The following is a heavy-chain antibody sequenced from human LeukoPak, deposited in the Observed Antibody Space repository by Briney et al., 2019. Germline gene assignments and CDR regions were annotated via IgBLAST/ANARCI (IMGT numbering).Heavy chain of an antibody. D-gene: IGHD3-16*02. Sequence: SGTLSLTCTVSGGSIGTNYWSWSRQSPGKGLEWIGYIYVTGSTRYNPYLQSRVTISVDTSRNQFFLKMSSVTAADTAVYYCARHIGGGIEDMDVWGKGTKVTVSS. CDR2: IYVTGST. CDR3: ARHIGGGIEDMDV. J-gene: IGHJ6*03. CDR1: GGSIGTNY. V-gene: IGHV4-59*08.